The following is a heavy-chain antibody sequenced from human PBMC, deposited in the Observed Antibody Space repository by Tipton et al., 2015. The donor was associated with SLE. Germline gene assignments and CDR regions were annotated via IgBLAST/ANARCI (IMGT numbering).Heavy chain of an antibody. CDR3: ARDIGYYDSSGLDFDY. Sequence: TLSLTCTVSGGSISSGRYYWSWIRQPAGKGLEWIGHIYTSGSTNYNPSHKSRVTISVDTSKNQFSLKLSSVTAADTAVYYCARDIGYYDSSGLDFDYWGQGTLVTVSS. D-gene: IGHD3-22*01. J-gene: IGHJ4*02. CDR1: GGSISSGRYY. V-gene: IGHV4-61*09. CDR2: IYTSGST.